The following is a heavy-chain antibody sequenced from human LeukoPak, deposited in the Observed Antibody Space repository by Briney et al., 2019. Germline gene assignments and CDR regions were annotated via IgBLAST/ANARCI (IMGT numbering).Heavy chain of an antibody. J-gene: IGHJ4*02. Sequence: PGRSLRLTCAASGFTFSSYGMHWVRQAPGKGLEWVAVISYDGSNKYYADSVKGRFTISRDNSKNTLYLQMNSLRAEDTAVYYCAKDRVRGYYDSSGYYPYYFDYRGQGTLVTISS. CDR1: GFTFSSYG. CDR2: ISYDGSNK. V-gene: IGHV3-30*18. D-gene: IGHD3-22*01. CDR3: AKDRVRGYYDSSGYYPYYFDY.